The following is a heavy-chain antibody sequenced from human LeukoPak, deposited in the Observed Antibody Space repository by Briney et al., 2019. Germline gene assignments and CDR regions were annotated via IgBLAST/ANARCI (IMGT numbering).Heavy chain of an antibody. Sequence: SSETLSLTCAVYGGSFSGYYWSWIRQPPGKGLEWIGEINHSGSTNYNPSLKSRVTISVDTSKNQFSLKLSSVTAADTAVYYCTRTGYSSSLYFYWGQGTLVTVSS. CDR1: GGSFSGYY. CDR2: INHSGST. J-gene: IGHJ4*02. CDR3: TRTGYSSSLYFY. D-gene: IGHD6-13*01. V-gene: IGHV4-34*01.